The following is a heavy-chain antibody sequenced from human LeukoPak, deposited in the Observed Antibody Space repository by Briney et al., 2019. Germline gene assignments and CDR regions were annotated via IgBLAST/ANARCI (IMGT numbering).Heavy chain of an antibody. CDR3: ASLRLQGEMATDY. V-gene: IGHV3-21*01. Sequence: PGGSLRLSCAASGFTFSSYSMNWVRQAPGKGLGWVSSISSSSSYIYYADSVKGRFTISRDNAKNSLYLQMNSLRAEDTAVYYCASLRLQGEMATDYWGQGTLVTVSS. J-gene: IGHJ4*02. D-gene: IGHD5-24*01. CDR2: ISSSSSYI. CDR1: GFTFSSYS.